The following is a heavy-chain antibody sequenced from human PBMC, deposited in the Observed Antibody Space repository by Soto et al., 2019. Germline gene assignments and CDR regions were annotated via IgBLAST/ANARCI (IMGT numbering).Heavy chain of an antibody. J-gene: IGHJ4*02. Sequence: SETLSLTCTVSGGSISSGGYYWSWIRQHPGKGLEWIGYIYYSGSTYYNPSLKSRVTISVDTSKNQFSLKLSSVTAADTAVYYCARDPAYSGYDYSIWGQGTLVTVSS. CDR3: ARDPAYSGYDYSI. CDR1: GGSISSGGYY. V-gene: IGHV4-31*03. CDR2: IYYSGST. D-gene: IGHD5-12*01.